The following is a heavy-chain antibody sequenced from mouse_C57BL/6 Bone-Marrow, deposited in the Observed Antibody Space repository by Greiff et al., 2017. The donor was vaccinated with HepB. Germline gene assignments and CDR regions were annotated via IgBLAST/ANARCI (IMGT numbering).Heavy chain of an antibody. Sequence: EVKLVESGGGLVQPGGSLKLSCAASGFTFSDYGMAWVRQAPRKGPAWVAFISNLAYSIYYADTVTGRFTISRENAKNTLYLEMSSLRSEDTAMYYCALSRTMDYWGQGTSVTVSS. CDR1: GFTFSDYG. V-gene: IGHV5-15*01. CDR3: ALSRTMDY. CDR2: ISNLAYSI. J-gene: IGHJ4*01.